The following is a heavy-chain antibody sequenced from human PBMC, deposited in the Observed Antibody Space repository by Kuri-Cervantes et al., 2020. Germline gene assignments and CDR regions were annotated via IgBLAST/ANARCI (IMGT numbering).Heavy chain of an antibody. J-gene: IGHJ5*02. CDR3: ARDSEYYDILTGYSPYNWFDP. CDR1: GYTFTNYG. V-gene: IGHV1-18*01. Sequence: ASVKVSCKTSGYTFTNYGVSWVRQAPGQGLEWMGWISGYNGDTNNLHNLKGRLTMTTDTSTSTAYMELSSLRSEDTAVYYCARDSEYYDILTGYSPYNWFDPWGQGTLVTVSS. CDR2: ISGYNGDT. D-gene: IGHD3-9*01.